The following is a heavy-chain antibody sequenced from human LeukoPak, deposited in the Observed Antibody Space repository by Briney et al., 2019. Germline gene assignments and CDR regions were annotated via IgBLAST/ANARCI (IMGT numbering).Heavy chain of an antibody. CDR1: GGSISSGGYY. V-gene: IGHV4-31*03. D-gene: IGHD5-18*01. J-gene: IGHJ6*02. CDR2: IYYSGST. Sequence: SETLSLTCTVSGGSISSGGYYWSWIRQHPGKGLEWIGYIYYSGSTYYNPSLKSRVTISVDTSKNQFSLKLSSVTAADTAVYYCAREHHSYGFGKAKREYYYGMDVWGQGTTVTVSS. CDR3: AREHHSYGFGKAKREYYYGMDV.